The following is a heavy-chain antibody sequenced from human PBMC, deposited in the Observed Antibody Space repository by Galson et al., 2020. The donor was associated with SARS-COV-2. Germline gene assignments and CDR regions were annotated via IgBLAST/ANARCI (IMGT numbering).Heavy chain of an antibody. V-gene: IGHV3-23*01. CDR3: AKASRTSWGFFDL. J-gene: IGHJ4*02. CDR1: GFTFSTFA. CDR2: INGASNSI. Sequence: GGSLRLSCAASGFTFSTFAVTWVRQAPGKGLEWVSAINGASNSIYYADSVKGRFTISRDNSKSTLYLQMNSLRAEDATIYYCAKASRTSWGFFDLGGPGTLVTVSS. D-gene: IGHD3-16*01.